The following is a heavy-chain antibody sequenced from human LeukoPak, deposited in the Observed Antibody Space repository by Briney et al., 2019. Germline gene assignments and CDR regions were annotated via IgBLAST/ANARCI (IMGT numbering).Heavy chain of an antibody. CDR2: ISGSGGST. Sequence: GGSLRLSCAASGFTFSSYAMSWVRQAPGKGLEWVSAISGSGGSTYYADSVKGRFTISRDNSKNTLYLQMNSLRAEDTAVYYCAKDCIWRGGYDIGADAFDIWGQGTMVTVSS. D-gene: IGHD5-12*01. CDR3: AKDCIWRGGYDIGADAFDI. CDR1: GFTFSSYA. J-gene: IGHJ3*02. V-gene: IGHV3-23*01.